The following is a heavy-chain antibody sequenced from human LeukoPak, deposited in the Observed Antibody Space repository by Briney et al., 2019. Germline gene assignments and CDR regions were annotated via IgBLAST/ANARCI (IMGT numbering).Heavy chain of an antibody. V-gene: IGHV4-59*08. J-gene: IGHJ3*02. CDR2: IYYSGST. CDR3: ARHRHHDAFDI. CDR1: GGSISSYH. Sequence: PSETLSLTCTVSGGSISSYHWSWIRQPPGKGLEWIGYIYYSGSTNYNPSLKSRVTISVDTSKNQFSLKLSSVTAADTAVYYCARHRHHDAFDIWGQGTMVTVSS.